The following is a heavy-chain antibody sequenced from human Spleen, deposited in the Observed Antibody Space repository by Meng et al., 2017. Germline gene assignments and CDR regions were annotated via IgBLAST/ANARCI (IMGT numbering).Heavy chain of an antibody. CDR2: IWSDGSNK. J-gene: IGHJ2*01. Sequence: GESLKISCAASGFTFGSYGMHWVRQAPGKGLEWVAVIWSDGSNKYYADSVKGRFTISRDNSKNTLFLHMNSLRAEDTAVYYCARGGLEYWYFDLWGRGTLVTVSS. CDR1: GFTFGSYG. CDR3: ARGGLEYWYFDL. V-gene: IGHV3-33*01. D-gene: IGHD5-24*01.